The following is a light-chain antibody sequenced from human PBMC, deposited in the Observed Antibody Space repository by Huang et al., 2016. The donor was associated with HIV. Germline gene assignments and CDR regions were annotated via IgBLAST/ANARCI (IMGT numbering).Light chain of an antibody. J-gene: IGKJ4*01. CDR2: WAS. V-gene: IGKV4-1*01. Sequence: DIVMTQSPDSLAVSLGERATINCKSSQSVLYRSNNKNYFAWYQQKPGQPPKLLIYWASTRESGVPERFSGSGSGTDFTLTIRSLQAEDVAVYYCQQYYSNPLTFGGGTKVGIK. CDR1: QSVLYRSNNKNY. CDR3: QQYYSNPLT.